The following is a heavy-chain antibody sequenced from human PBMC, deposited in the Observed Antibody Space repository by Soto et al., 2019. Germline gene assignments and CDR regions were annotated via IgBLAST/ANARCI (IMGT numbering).Heavy chain of an antibody. Sequence: SGPTLVNPTPTLTLTCTYSGFSLTTSGAGVGWIRQPPGKALEWLALISWKDDKRYNPGLDRRLTISKDTSKSQVVLTMTNLDPVDSGTYYCALIKDCSRTDCFLASFDPWGQGTLVTVSS. CDR3: ALIKDCSRTDCFLASFDP. V-gene: IGHV2-5*01. J-gene: IGHJ5*02. CDR2: ISWKDDK. CDR1: GFSLTTSGAG. D-gene: IGHD2-2*01.